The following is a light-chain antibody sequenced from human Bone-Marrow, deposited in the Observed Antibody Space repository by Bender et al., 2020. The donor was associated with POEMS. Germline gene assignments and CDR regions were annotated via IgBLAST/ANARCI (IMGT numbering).Light chain of an antibody. CDR3: AVWDDSLNGWV. V-gene: IGLV1-44*01. Sequence: QSVLTQPPSASGTPGQRVTISCSGSSSNIGSNSVYWYQQLPGTAPKLLIYRNNQRPSGVPDRFSGSRSGTSASLAISGLQSEDEADYYCAVWDDSLNGWVFGGGTKLTVL. CDR2: RNN. CDR1: SSNIGSNS. J-gene: IGLJ3*02.